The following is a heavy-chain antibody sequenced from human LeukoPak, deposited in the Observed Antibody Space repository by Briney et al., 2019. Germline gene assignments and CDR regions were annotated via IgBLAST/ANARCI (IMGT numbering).Heavy chain of an antibody. CDR1: GFTFSSYG. Sequence: PGGSLRLSCAASGFTFSSYGMHWVRQAPGKGLEWVAVIWYDGSNKYYADSVKGRFTISRDNSKNTLYLQMNSLRAEDTAVYYCAKAAGRGYNYGDYFDYWGQGTLVTVSS. J-gene: IGHJ4*02. CDR2: IWYDGSNK. V-gene: IGHV3-33*06. D-gene: IGHD5-18*01. CDR3: AKAAGRGYNYGDYFDY.